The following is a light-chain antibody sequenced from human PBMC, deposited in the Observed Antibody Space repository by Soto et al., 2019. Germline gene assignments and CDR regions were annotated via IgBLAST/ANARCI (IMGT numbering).Light chain of an antibody. CDR2: GNS. V-gene: IGLV1-40*01. J-gene: IGLJ3*02. CDR1: RSNIGAGYD. CDR3: QSYDSSLSVV. Sequence: QSVLTQPPSVSGAPGQRVTISCTGSRSNIGAGYDVHWYQQLPVTAPKLLIYGNSNRPSGVPDRFSGSKSGTSASLAITGLQDEDEADYYCQSYDSSLSVVFGGGTKLTVL.